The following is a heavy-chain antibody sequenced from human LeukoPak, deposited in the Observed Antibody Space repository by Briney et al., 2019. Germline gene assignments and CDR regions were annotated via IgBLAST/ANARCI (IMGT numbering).Heavy chain of an antibody. Sequence: KPGGSLRLSCAASGFTFSSYTMNWVRQAPGKGLEGVSSISSSSSYIYYAVSVKGRFTISRDNAKNSLYLQMNSLRAEDTAVYYCARDTYDILTGYYKWAFDIWGQGTMVTVSS. V-gene: IGHV3-21*06. D-gene: IGHD3-9*01. J-gene: IGHJ3*02. CDR1: GFTFSSYT. CDR3: ARDTYDILTGYYKWAFDI. CDR2: ISSSSSYI.